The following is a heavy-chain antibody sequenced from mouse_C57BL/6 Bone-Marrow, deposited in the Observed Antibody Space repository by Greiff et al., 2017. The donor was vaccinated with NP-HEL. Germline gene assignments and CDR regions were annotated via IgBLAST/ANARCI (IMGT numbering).Heavy chain of an antibody. Sequence: VQLQQSGPELVKPGASVKISCKASGYSFTGYYMNWVKQSPEKSLEWIGEINPSTGGTTYNQKFKAKATLTVDKSSSTAYMQLKSLTSEDSAVYYCARGANFYYAMDYWGQGTSVTVSS. CDR2: INPSTGGT. CDR3: ARGANFYYAMDY. D-gene: IGHD3-1*01. CDR1: GYSFTGYY. V-gene: IGHV1-42*01. J-gene: IGHJ4*01.